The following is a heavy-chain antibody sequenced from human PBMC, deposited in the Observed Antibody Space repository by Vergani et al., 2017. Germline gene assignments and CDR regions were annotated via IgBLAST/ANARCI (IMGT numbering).Heavy chain of an antibody. CDR1: GYTLTELS. J-gene: IGHJ6*02. D-gene: IGHD2-2*01. V-gene: IGHV1-24*01. CDR2: FDPEDGET. CDR3: ATDIRYCSSTSCNYYYYYGMDV. Sequence: QDQLVQSGAEVKKPGASVKVSCKVSGYTLTELSMHWVRQAPGKGLEWMGGFDPEDGETIYAQKSQGRVTMTEDTSTDTAYMGLSSLRSEDTAVYYCATDIRYCSSTSCNYYYYYGMDVWGQGTTVTVSS.